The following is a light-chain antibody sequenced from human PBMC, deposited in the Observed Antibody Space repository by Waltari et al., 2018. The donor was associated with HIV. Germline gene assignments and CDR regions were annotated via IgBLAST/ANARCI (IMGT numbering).Light chain of an antibody. Sequence: SYELTQPPSVSVSPGQTASVTCPGDKLGDKYASWYQQKPGQSPLLVIYQDNKRPSGIPERFSGSNSGNTATLTISGTQAMDEADYYCQAWDSSTVVFGGGTKLTVL. J-gene: IGLJ2*01. CDR1: KLGDKY. CDR2: QDN. CDR3: QAWDSSTVV. V-gene: IGLV3-1*01.